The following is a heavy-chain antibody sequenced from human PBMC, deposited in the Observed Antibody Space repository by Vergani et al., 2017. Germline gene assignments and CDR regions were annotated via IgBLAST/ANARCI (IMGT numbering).Heavy chain of an antibody. CDR1: GDSINNGNYS. CDR3: ARLGMGAYYYGSGTPS. V-gene: IGHV4-39*07. J-gene: IGHJ4*02. D-gene: IGHD3-10*01. Sequence: QLQLQESGPGLVKPSETLSLTCIVSGDSINNGNYSWGWIRQPPGKGLEWIGSVYHSGSTYYNPSLKSRVTISVDTSKNQFSLKLSSVTAADTAVYYCARLGMGAYYYGSGTPSWGQGTLVTVSS. CDR2: VYHSGST.